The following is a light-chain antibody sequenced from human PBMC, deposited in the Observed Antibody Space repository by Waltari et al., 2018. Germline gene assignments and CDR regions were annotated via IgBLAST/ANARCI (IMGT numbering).Light chain of an antibody. V-gene: IGLV2-11*01. J-gene: IGLJ2*01. CDR1: YVATYHY. Sequence: QSDLTQPRPVPGSPGQAVTISCTGTYVATYHYVSWYQHHPDKAPKLIIYDVFNRPSGVPYRFSGSRSGATASLTISGLRPEDEATYYCSSYAGPAFGGGTKLTV. CDR3: SSYAGPA. CDR2: DVF.